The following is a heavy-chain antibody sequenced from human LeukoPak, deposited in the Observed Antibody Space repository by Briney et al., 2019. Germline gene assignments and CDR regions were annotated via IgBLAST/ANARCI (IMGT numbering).Heavy chain of an antibody. CDR1: GGSISSGSYY. CDR2: IYTSGST. D-gene: IGHD6-13*01. J-gene: IGHJ6*04. V-gene: IGHV4-61*02. CDR3: AGVGQQLVQVDV. Sequence: PSETLSLTCTVSGGSISSGSYYWSWIRQPAGKGLEWIGRIYTSGSTNYNPSPKSRVTISVDTSKNQFSLKLSSVTAADTAVYYCAGVGQQLVQVDVWGKGTTVTVSS.